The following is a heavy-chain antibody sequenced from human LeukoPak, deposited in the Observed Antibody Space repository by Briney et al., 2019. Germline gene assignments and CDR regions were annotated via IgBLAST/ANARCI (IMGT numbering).Heavy chain of an antibody. D-gene: IGHD3-10*01. CDR3: ARGPYITLIRGGQWYYYMDV. J-gene: IGHJ6*03. CDR2: INPSGGST. Sequence: ASVKVSCEASGYTFTIYYIHWVRQAPGQGLEWMGLINPSGGSTNYAQKFQGRVTMTRDTSTSTVYMELSSLRSEDTAVYYCARGPYITLIRGGQWYYYMDVWGKGTTVTISS. CDR1: GYTFTIYY. V-gene: IGHV1-46*01.